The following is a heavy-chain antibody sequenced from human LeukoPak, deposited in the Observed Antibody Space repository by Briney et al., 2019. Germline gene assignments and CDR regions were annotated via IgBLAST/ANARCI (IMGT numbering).Heavy chain of an antibody. V-gene: IGHV1-69*13. Sequence: ASVKVSCKASGGTFSSYAISWVRQAPGQGLEWMGGIIPIFGTANYAQKFQGRVTITADESTSTAYMELSSLRSKDTAVYYCARVEYSYAPFDYWGQGTLVTVSS. J-gene: IGHJ4*02. D-gene: IGHD5-18*01. CDR1: GGTFSSYA. CDR3: ARVEYSYAPFDY. CDR2: IIPIFGTA.